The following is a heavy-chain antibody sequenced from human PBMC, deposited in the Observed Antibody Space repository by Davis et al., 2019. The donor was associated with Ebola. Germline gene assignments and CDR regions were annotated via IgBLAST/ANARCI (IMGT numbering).Heavy chain of an antibody. V-gene: IGHV3-48*03. CDR1: GFTFKNHE. Sequence: GESLKISCEASGFTFKNHEMKWVRQAPGKGLEWISYISSGAGTIRYADYVKGRFTISRDNAKNSMYLQMNSLRVEDTVVYYCARDSVIPSNSGSDVWGQGTTVIVSS. CDR3: ARDSVIPSNSGSDV. D-gene: IGHD2/OR15-2a*01. J-gene: IGHJ6*02. CDR2: ISSGAGTI.